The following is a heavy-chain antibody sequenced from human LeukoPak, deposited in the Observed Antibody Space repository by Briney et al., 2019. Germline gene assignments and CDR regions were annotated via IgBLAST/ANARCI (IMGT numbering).Heavy chain of an antibody. J-gene: IGHJ4*02. V-gene: IGHV4-61*02. CDR3: ARDKWSSGWYGN. D-gene: IGHD6-19*01. CDR2: IYTSGST. Sequence: SETLSLTCTVSGGSISSGSYYWSWIRQPAGKGLEWIGRIYTSGSTNYNPSLKSRVTISVDTSKNQFSLKLSPVTAADTAVYYCARDKWSSGWYGNWGQGTLFTVFS. CDR1: GGSISSGSYY.